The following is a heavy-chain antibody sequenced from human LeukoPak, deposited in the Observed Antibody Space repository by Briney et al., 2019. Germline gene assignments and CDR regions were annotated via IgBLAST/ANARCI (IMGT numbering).Heavy chain of an antibody. V-gene: IGHV5-51*01. CDR2: IYPGDSDT. D-gene: IGHD6-19*01. J-gene: IGHJ4*02. Sequence: ASVKVSCKASGYTFTSYWIGWVRQMPGKGLEWMGIIYPGDSDTRYSPSFQGQVTISADKSIRTAYLQWSSLKASDTAMYYCATPIGFQWLLHYWGQGTLVTVSS. CDR3: ATPIGFQWLLHY. CDR1: GYTFTSYW.